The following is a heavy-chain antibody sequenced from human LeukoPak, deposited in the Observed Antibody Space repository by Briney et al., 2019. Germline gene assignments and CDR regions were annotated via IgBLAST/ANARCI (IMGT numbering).Heavy chain of an antibody. CDR3: ARVDGYYWFDP. CDR1: GGTFSSYA. V-gene: IGHV1-69*04. J-gene: IGHJ5*02. Sequence: SVKVSCKASGGTFSSYAISWVRQAPGQGLEWMGWIIPILGIANYAQKFQGRVTITADKSTSTAYMELSSLRSEDTAVYYCARVDGYYWFDPWGQGTLVTVSS. CDR2: IIPILGIA. D-gene: IGHD5-24*01.